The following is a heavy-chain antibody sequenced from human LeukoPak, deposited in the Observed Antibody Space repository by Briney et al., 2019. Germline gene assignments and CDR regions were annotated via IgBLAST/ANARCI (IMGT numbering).Heavy chain of an antibody. CDR3: ATKQWLAPPPDS. V-gene: IGHV3-74*01. CDR2: INSDGNVT. D-gene: IGHD6-19*01. Sequence: PGGSLTLSCAASGFTFSKYWMLWVRQAPGKGLESVSRINSDGNVTTYADSVKGRFTVSRDKADNTMFLQMNSVRDEDTAVHYCATKQWLAPPPDSWGQGTPVTVSS. J-gene: IGHJ4*02. CDR1: GFTFSKYW.